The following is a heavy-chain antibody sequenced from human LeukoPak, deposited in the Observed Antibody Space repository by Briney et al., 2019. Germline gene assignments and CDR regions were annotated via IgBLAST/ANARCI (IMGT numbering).Heavy chain of an antibody. CDR3: ARETLGWFDP. Sequence: PGGSLRLSCVASGFTFSDYPMDWVRQSPGKGLEWVAIISSDGSNKYYADSVKGRFTISRDNSKNTLYLQMSSLRAEDTAVYYCARETLGWFDPWGQGTLVTVSS. V-gene: IGHV3-30-3*01. CDR2: ISSDGSNK. J-gene: IGHJ5*02. CDR1: GFTFSDYP.